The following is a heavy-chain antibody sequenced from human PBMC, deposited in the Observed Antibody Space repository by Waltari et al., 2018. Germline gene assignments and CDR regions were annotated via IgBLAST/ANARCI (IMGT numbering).Heavy chain of an antibody. Sequence: EVQLVQSGAEVKKPGESLKISCKGSGYSFPSYWIDWVRQMPGKGLEWRGIIYPGDADTRYSPSFQGQVTISADKSISTAYLQWSSLKASDTAMYYWARLLSSSSPLEAFDIWGQGTMVTVSS. D-gene: IGHD6-6*01. J-gene: IGHJ3*02. CDR2: IYPGDADT. CDR1: GYSFPSYW. CDR3: ARLLSSSSPLEAFDI. V-gene: IGHV5-51*03.